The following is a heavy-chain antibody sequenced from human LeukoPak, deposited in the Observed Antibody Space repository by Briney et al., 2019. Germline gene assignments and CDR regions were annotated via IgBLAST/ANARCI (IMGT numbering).Heavy chain of an antibody. Sequence: PGGSLRLSCAASGLTFRGFAMHWVRQAPGQGLDYVAAISGDGGTTYYAKSVKGRFTISRDNSKKTLSLQMGSLRPEDSAIYYCARESHQKRESYYYDCWGQGTLVTVSS. CDR2: ISGDGGTT. D-gene: IGHD3-16*01. CDR3: ARESHQKRESYYYDC. CDR1: GLTFRGFA. V-gene: IGHV3-64*01. J-gene: IGHJ4*02.